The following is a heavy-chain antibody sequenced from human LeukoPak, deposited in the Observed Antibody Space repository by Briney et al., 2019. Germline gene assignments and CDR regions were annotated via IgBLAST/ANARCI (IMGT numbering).Heavy chain of an antibody. CDR2: ISYDGSNK. CDR3: ARDSYYYDISGYYGAFDI. Sequence: GGSLRLSCAASGFTFSSYAMHWVRQAPGKGLEWVAVISYDGSNKYYTDSVKGRFTISRDNSKNTLYLQMNSLRAEDTAVYYCARDSYYYDISGYYGAFDIWGQGTMVTVSS. V-gene: IGHV3-30-3*01. CDR1: GFTFSSYA. D-gene: IGHD3-22*01. J-gene: IGHJ3*02.